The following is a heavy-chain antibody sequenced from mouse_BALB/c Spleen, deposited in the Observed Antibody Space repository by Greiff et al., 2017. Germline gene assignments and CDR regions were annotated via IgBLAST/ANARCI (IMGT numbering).Heavy chain of an antibody. Sequence: VHVKQSGPELVKPGASVKVSCKASGYSFTDYNMYWVKQSHGKSLEWIGYIDPYNGGTSYNQKFKGKATLTVDKSSSTAFMHLNSLTSEDSAVYYCARKGDYDYSSWFAYWGQGTLVTVSA. CDR3: ARKGDYDYSSWFAY. CDR2: IDPYNGGT. CDR1: GYSFTDYN. V-gene: IGHV1S135*01. J-gene: IGHJ3*01. D-gene: IGHD2-4*01.